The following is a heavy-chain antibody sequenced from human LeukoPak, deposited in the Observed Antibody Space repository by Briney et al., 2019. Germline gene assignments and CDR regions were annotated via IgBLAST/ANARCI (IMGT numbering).Heavy chain of an antibody. CDR1: GGTFSSYA. CDR3: ARDLVENYYGSGTLNSAFDI. D-gene: IGHD3-10*01. V-gene: IGHV1-69*01. CDR2: IIPIFGTA. Sequence: SVKVSCKASGGTFSSYAISWVRQAPGQGLEWMGGIIPIFGTANYAQKFQGRVTITADESTSTAYMELSSLRSEDTAVYYCARDLVENYYGSGTLNSAFDIWGQGTMVTVSS. J-gene: IGHJ3*02.